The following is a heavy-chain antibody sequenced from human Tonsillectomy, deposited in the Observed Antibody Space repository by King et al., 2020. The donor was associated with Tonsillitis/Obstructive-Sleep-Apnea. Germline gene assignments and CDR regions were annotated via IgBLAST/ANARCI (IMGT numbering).Heavy chain of an antibody. J-gene: IGHJ4*02. CDR2: IYPGDSDT. CDR3: ARHHYSSGYYDSHFDY. CDR1: GYSFTSYW. V-gene: IGHV5-51*01. Sequence: QLVQSGAEVKKPGESLKLSCKGSGYSFTSYWIGWVRQMPGKGLEWMGIIYPGDSDTRYSPSFQGQVTISADKSISTAYLQWSSLKASDTAMYYCARHHYSSGYYDSHFDYWGQGTLVTVSS. D-gene: IGHD3-22*01.